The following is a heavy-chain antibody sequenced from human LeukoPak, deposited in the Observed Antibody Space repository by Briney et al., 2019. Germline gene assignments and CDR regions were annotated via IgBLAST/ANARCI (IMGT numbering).Heavy chain of an antibody. CDR1: GGSISSYY. D-gene: IGHD2-15*01. Sequence: PSETLSLTCTVSGGSISSYYWNWIRQPAGKGLEWIGRIYTSGSTNYNPSLKSRVTMSVDTSKNQFSLKLNSVTAADTAVYYCASFYCSGGSCYQYFSYYYMDVWGKGTTVTISS. CDR2: IYTSGST. J-gene: IGHJ6*03. V-gene: IGHV4-4*07. CDR3: ASFYCSGGSCYQYFSYYYMDV.